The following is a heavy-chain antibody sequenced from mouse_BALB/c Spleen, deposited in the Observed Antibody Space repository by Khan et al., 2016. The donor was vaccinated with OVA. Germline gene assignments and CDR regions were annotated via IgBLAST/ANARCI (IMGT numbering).Heavy chain of an antibody. CDR3: ARQNYYGYALDY. D-gene: IGHD1-1*01. Sequence: EVQLVESGPGLVKPSQSLSLTCTVTGYSITRNYAWSWIRQFPGNKLEWMGYISYIGSTNYNPSLKSRISVTRDTSEKQFFLQLSSVTTEDTATYYCARQNYYGYALDYWGQGSSVTVSS. V-gene: IGHV3-2*02. J-gene: IGHJ4*01. CDR1: GYSITRNYA. CDR2: ISYIGST.